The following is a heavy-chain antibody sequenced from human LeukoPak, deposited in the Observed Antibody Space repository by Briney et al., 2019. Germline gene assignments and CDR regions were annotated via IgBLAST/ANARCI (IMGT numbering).Heavy chain of an antibody. CDR3: ARSVALNGMDV. Sequence: GRSLRLSCAASGFTFDDYAMHWVRQAPGKGLEWVSGISWNSGSIGYADSVKGRFTISRDNAKNSLYLQMGSLRAEDMAVYYCARSVALNGMDVWGQGTTVTVSS. V-gene: IGHV3-9*03. CDR1: GFTFDDYA. J-gene: IGHJ6*02. D-gene: IGHD4-23*01. CDR2: ISWNSGSI.